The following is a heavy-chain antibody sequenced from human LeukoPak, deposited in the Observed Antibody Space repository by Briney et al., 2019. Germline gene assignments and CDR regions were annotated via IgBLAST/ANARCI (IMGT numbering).Heavy chain of an antibody. V-gene: IGHV1-69*13. CDR3: AREGNYGDYTLGY. CDR1: GGTFSSYA. CDR2: IVPIFGTA. D-gene: IGHD4-17*01. Sequence: SVKVSCKASGGTFSSYAISWVRQAPGQGLEWMGGIVPIFGTANYAQKFQGRVTITADESTSTAYMELSSLRSEDTAVYYCAREGNYGDYTLGYWGQGTLVTVSS. J-gene: IGHJ4*02.